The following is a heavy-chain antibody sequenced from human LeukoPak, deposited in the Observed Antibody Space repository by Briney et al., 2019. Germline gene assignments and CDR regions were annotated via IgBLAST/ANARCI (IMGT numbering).Heavy chain of an antibody. CDR2: IYHRGST. J-gene: IGHJ6*03. CDR1: GYSISNNYY. CDR3: ARAYYSSYYIDV. Sequence: PSETLSLTCTVSGYSISNNYYWGWIRQPPGKGLEWIANIYHRGSTYYNPSLKSRVSISIDTSKNQFSLNLTSVTATDTAVYYCARAYYSSYYIDVWGKGTTVTVSS. V-gene: IGHV4-38-2*02.